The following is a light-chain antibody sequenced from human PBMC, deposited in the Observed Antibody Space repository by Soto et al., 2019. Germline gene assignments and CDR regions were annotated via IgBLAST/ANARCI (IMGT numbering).Light chain of an antibody. V-gene: IGLV4-69*01. J-gene: IGLJ2*01. Sequence: QPVLTQSPSASASLGASVKLTCTLSSGHSSYAIAWHQQQPEKGPRYLMKFNSDGSHSKGDGIPDRFSGSSSGAERYLTISSLPSEDEADYYCQTWGTGIVVFGGGTKLTVL. CDR3: QTWGTGIVV. CDR1: SGHSSYA. CDR2: FNSDGSH.